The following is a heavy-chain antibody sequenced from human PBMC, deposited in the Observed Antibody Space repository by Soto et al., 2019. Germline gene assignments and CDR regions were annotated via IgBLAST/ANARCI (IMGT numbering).Heavy chain of an antibody. CDR2: IGTSSSTV. Sequence: EVQLVESGGGLVQPGGSLRLSCTASGFKFSDYSMNWVRQAPGKGLEWASYIGTSSSTVYYAYSVEGRFSISRDNAKNSLYLQMNSLRAEDTAVYYCARDSAYLFDYWGQGILVTVSP. CDR3: ARDSAYLFDY. CDR1: GFKFSDYS. D-gene: IGHD1-26*01. J-gene: IGHJ4*02. V-gene: IGHV3-48*01.